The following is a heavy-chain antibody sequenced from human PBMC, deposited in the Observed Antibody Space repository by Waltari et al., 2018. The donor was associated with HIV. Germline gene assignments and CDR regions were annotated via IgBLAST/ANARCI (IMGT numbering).Heavy chain of an antibody. CDR3: VKVGFDGPYHTYFDY. D-gene: IGHD3-9*01. Sequence: EVQLLESGGGLVQPGRSLRLSCAASGFTFSTYVMNWVRQAPGKGLKWVSSISASGHSTYYADSVKGRFTISRDNSKNTLYLQMNSLRAEDTAVYYCVKVGFDGPYHTYFDYWGQGTLVTVSS. J-gene: IGHJ4*02. V-gene: IGHV3-23*01. CDR2: ISASGHST. CDR1: GFTFSTYV.